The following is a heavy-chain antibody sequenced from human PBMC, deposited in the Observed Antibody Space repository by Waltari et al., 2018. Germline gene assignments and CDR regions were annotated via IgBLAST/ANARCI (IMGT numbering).Heavy chain of an antibody. CDR2: IRVSDAT. V-gene: IGHV3-23*01. Sequence: EVQLLESGGGFVQPGGSLRLSCQASGLTSFTHAINWVRQAPGKGRGWVSSIRVSDATYYADTVKGRFTISRDYSDNTVYLQMDSLRADDTAVYFCAKPFYNWDDPLHSWGQGTPVTVSS. D-gene: IGHD1-20*01. J-gene: IGHJ1*01. CDR1: GLTSFTHA. CDR3: AKPFYNWDDPLHS.